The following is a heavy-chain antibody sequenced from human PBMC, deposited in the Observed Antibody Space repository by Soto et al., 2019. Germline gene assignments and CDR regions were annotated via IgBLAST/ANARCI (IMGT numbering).Heavy chain of an antibody. CDR1: GGSISSGGYS. D-gene: IGHD4-17*01. CDR3: ARGGTVTTFAY. Sequence: TLSLTCAVSGGSISSGGYSWSWIRQPPGKGLEWIGYIYHSGSTYYNPSLKSRVTISVDRSKNEFSLKLSSETAADTAVYYCARGGTVTTFAYWGQGTLVTV. V-gene: IGHV4-30-2*01. J-gene: IGHJ4*02. CDR2: IYHSGST.